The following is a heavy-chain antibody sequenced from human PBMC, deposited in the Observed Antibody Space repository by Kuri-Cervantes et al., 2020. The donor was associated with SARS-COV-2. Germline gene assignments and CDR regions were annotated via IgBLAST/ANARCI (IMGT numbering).Heavy chain of an antibody. D-gene: IGHD6-6*01. J-gene: IGHJ4*02. CDR3: ARGDFNSSPLDY. V-gene: IGHV3-30*02. Sequence: GGSLRLSCAASGFDFSSYGMHWVRQAPGKGLEWVAFIRYDGSYKYYLDSLKGRFTISRDNSRNTLSLQMSSLRPEDTAVYYCARGDFNSSPLDYWGQGTLVTVSS. CDR1: GFDFSSYG. CDR2: IRYDGSYK.